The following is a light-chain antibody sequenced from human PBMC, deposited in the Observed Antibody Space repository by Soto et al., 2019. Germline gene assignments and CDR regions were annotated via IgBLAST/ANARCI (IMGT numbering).Light chain of an antibody. CDR1: QSVTSNY. CDR2: SAS. V-gene: IGKV3-20*01. CDR3: QQYGSSPWT. Sequence: EIVLCQSPGTLSSSPGERATLSCGASQSVTSNYLAWYQQKPGQAPRLLIYSASRRATGFPARFSGSGSGTDFTLTISRLEPEDFAVYYCQQYGSSPWTFGQGTKVDI. J-gene: IGKJ1*01.